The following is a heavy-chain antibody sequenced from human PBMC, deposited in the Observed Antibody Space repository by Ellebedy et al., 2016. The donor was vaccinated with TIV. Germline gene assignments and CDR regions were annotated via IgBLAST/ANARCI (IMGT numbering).Heavy chain of an antibody. CDR1: GGSFSGYY. J-gene: IGHJ6*03. V-gene: IGHV4-34*01. D-gene: IGHD1-26*01. CDR3: ARGCPSGIGYSGSYYPLYYYYYYYMDV. CDR2: INHSGST. Sequence: SETLSLXXAVYGGSFSGYYWSWIRQPPGKGLEWIGEINHSGSTNYNPSLKSRVTISVDTSKNQFSLKLSSVTAADTAVYYCARGCPSGIGYSGSYYPLYYYYYYYMDVWGKGTTVTVSS.